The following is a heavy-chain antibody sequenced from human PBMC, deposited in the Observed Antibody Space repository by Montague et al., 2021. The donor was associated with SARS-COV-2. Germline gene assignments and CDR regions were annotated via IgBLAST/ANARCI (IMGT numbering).Heavy chain of an antibody. J-gene: IGHJ4*02. CDR3: VAEWLAIYYFDF. V-gene: IGHV4-39*01. CDR2: PFYSGSS. Sequence: SETLSLTCTVAGGSISSSNYYWGWIRQPPGKGLEWIGSPFYSGSSFYNPSLKCRVTISVDTSKNQFSLRLSSVTAADTAVYYCVAEWLAIYYFDFWGQGTLVTVSS. CDR1: GGSISSSNYY. D-gene: IGHD6-19*01.